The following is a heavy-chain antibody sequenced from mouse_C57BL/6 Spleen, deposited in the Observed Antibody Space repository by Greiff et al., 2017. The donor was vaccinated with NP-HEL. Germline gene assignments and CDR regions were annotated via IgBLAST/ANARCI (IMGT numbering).Heavy chain of an antibody. CDR1: GYTFTSYW. V-gene: IGHV1-69*01. CDR2: IDPSDSYT. J-gene: IGHJ2*01. Sequence: QQSCKASGYTFTSYWMHWVKQRPGQGLEWIGEIDPSDSYTNYNQKFKGKSTLTVDKSSSTAYMQLSSLTSEDSAVYYCARSGSNFDYWGQGTTLTVSS. CDR3: ARSGSNFDY. D-gene: IGHD1-1*01.